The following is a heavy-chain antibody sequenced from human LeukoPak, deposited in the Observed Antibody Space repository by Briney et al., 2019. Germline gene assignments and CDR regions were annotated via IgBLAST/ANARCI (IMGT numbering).Heavy chain of an antibody. D-gene: IGHD6-19*01. V-gene: IGHV3-33*01. Sequence: GGSLRLSCAASGFTFSSYGMHWVRQAPGKGLEWVAVIWYDGSNKYYADSVKGRFTISRDNSKNTLYLQMNSVRAEDTAVYYCARGEWQWLTSAYYYYYGMDVWGQGTTVTVSS. CDR3: ARGEWQWLTSAYYYYYGMDV. CDR1: GFTFSSYG. CDR2: IWYDGSNK. J-gene: IGHJ6*02.